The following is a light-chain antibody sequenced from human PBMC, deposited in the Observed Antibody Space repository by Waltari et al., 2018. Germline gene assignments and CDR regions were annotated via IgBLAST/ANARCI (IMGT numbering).Light chain of an antibody. V-gene: IGLV3-19*01. J-gene: IGLJ3*02. CDR2: NNI. CDR3: NSRDSSADHVV. CDR1: SLRNDS. Sequence: CDLTQDPAVSVALGQTARTTCHGDSLRNDSVNWYQQRPGQAPLLLISNNINRPSGIPDRFSGSKSGGTASLTITETQAQDEADYYCNSRDSSADHVVFGGGTKLTVL.